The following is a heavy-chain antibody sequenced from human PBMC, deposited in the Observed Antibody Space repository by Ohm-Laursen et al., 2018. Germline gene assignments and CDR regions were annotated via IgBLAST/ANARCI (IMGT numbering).Heavy chain of an antibody. CDR1: GFTCSGYA. J-gene: IGHJ5*02. V-gene: IGHV3-23*01. CDR2: VTGSGRTT. CDR3: AKGLSGGTGHGNWFDP. D-gene: IGHD3-10*01. Sequence: SLRLSCSASGFTCSGYAMSWVRQAPGKGPEWVSVVTGSGRTTYYRDSVKGRFTISRDNSKNTLYLQMNSLRVEDTAVYYCAKGLSGGTGHGNWFDPWGQGTLVSVSS.